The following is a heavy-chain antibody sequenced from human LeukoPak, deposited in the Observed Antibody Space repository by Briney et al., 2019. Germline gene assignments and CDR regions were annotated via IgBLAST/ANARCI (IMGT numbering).Heavy chain of an antibody. CDR3: ARDHGSGSDNWFDP. J-gene: IGHJ5*02. Sequence: SETLSLTCTVSGGSISSYYWSWIGQPAGKGLAGIGRIYTSGSTNYNPSLKSRVTMSVDTSKNQFSLKLSSVTAADTAVYYCARDHGSGSDNWFDPWGQGTLVTVSS. V-gene: IGHV4-4*07. D-gene: IGHD3-10*01. CDR2: IYTSGST. CDR1: GGSISSYY.